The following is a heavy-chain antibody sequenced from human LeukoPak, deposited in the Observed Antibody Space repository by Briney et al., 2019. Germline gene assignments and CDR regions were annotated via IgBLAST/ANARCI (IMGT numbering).Heavy chain of an antibody. D-gene: IGHD3-16*01. CDR3: VKLGATSSFVKLGAASAFEYYYGVDF. CDR2: IIPIFGTA. J-gene: IGHJ6*02. Sequence: SVTVSCKASGGTFSSYAISWVRQAPGQGLEWMGGIIPIFGTANYAQKFQGRVTITADESTSTAYMELSSLRPEDTAVYYCVKLGATSSFVKLGAASAFEYYYGVDFWGQGTTVTVSS. CDR1: GGTFSSYA. V-gene: IGHV1-69*13.